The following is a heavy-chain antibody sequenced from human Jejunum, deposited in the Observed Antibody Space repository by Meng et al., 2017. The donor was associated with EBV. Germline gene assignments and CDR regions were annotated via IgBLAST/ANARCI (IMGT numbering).Heavy chain of an antibody. CDR2: TYYRSKWYN. D-gene: IGHD5-18*01. V-gene: IGHV6-1*01. CDR1: GDSVSSNTAT. CDR3: ARRLQTDGFDW. Sequence: QVQLQQSGPGLVKPSQTLSLTCAISGDSVSSNTATWDWIRQSQSRGLEWLGRTYYRSKWYNHYAVSVKSRITVNPDTSKNQFSLQLNSVTPEDTAVYYCARRLQTDGFDWWGQGTLVTVSS. J-gene: IGHJ4*02.